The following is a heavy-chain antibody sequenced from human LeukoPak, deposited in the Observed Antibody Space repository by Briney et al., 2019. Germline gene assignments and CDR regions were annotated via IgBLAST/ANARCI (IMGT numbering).Heavy chain of an antibody. J-gene: IGHJ3*02. D-gene: IGHD1-14*01. Sequence: GGSLRLSCAASGFTFSSYAMSWVRQAPGKGLAWVSAISGSGGSTYYADSVKGRFTISRDNSKNTLYLQMNSLRAEDTAVYYCAKTIRRQGDAFDIWGQGTMVTVSS. CDR2: ISGSGGST. CDR3: AKTIRRQGDAFDI. V-gene: IGHV3-23*01. CDR1: GFTFSSYA.